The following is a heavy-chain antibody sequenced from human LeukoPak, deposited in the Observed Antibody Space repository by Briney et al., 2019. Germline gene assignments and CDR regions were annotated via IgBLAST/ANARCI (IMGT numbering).Heavy chain of an antibody. CDR3: ARGVVVPAAIDWFDP. J-gene: IGHJ5*02. CDR2: INPNSGGT. Sequence: ASVKVSCKVSGYTLTELSMHWVRQAPGQGLEWMGWINPNSGGTNYAQKFQGRVTMTRDTSISTAYMELSRLRSDDTAVYYCARGVVVPAAIDWFDPWGQGTLVTVSS. D-gene: IGHD2-2*02. CDR1: GYTLTELS. V-gene: IGHV1-2*02.